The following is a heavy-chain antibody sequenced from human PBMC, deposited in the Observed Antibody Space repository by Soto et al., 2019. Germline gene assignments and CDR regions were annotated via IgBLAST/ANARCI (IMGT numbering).Heavy chain of an antibody. D-gene: IGHD5-18*01. CDR1: GFIFSSFA. Sequence: EVHLLESGAGLVQPGGSLRLSCAASGFIFSSFAMTWVREAPGKGLEWVSAIVGGDGDRSFTKYYADSVKGRFTISKDNSKNMLYLEMNSLRAEDTAVYYCVKNYIQLYFGGQGTLVTVSS. V-gene: IGHV3-23*01. CDR2: IVGGDGDRSFTK. CDR3: VKNYIQLYF. J-gene: IGHJ4*02.